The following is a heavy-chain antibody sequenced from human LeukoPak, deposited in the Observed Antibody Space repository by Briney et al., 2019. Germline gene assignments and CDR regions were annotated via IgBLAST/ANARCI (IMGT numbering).Heavy chain of an antibody. V-gene: IGHV3-11*04. CDR1: GFTFSDYY. CDR3: ARDPDEVYYYYYYYMDV. Sequence: PGGSLRLSCAASGFTFSDYYMSWIRQAPGKGLEWVSNISSSGSTIYYADSVKGRFTISRDNAKNSLYLQMNSLRAEDTAVYYCARDPDEVYYYYYYYMDVWGKGTTVTVSS. D-gene: IGHD5-24*01. J-gene: IGHJ6*03. CDR2: ISSSGSTI.